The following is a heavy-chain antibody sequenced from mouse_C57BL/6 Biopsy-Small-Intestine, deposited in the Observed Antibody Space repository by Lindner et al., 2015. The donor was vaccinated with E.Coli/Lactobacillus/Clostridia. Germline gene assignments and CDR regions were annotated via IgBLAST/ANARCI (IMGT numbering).Heavy chain of an antibody. V-gene: IGHV1-82*01. CDR3: AVYGNFDH. CDR2: IYPGDGGT. CDR1: GYAFSRSW. Sequence: VQLQESGPELVKPGASVKISCKASGYAFSRSWMNWVKQRPGKGLEWIGRIYPGDGGTKYNGKFKDKATLTADTSSSTAYMQLNSLTSDDSAVYFCAVYGNFDHWGQGATLTVSS. D-gene: IGHD2-1*01. J-gene: IGHJ2*01.